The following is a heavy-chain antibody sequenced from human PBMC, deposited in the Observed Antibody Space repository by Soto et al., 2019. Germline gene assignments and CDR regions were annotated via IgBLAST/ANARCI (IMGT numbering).Heavy chain of an antibody. CDR3: ATGVRLTYYYYIDV. CDR1: GFTFSSYA. CDR2: ISGSGGST. D-gene: IGHD1-1*01. Sequence: EVQLLESGGGLVQPGGSLRLSCAASGFTFSSYAMSWVRQAPGKGLEWVSAISGSGGSTYYADSVKGRFTISRDNSKNTLYLQMNSLRTQDTAVYYCATGVRLTYYYYIDVWGKGTTLTVSS. J-gene: IGHJ6*03. V-gene: IGHV3-23*01.